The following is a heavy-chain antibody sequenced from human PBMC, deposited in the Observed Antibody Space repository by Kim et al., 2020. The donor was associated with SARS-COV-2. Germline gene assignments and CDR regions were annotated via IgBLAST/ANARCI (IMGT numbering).Heavy chain of an antibody. D-gene: IGHD3-16*02. CDR2: IYYSGST. Sequence: SETLSLTCTVSGGSISSSSYYWGWIRQPPGKGLEWIGSIYYSGSTYYNPSLKSRVTISVDTSKNQFSLKLSSVTAADTAVYYCARREGGYRYWYFDLWGRGTLVTVSS. CDR1: GGSISSSSYY. CDR3: ARREGGYRYWYFDL. V-gene: IGHV4-39*01. J-gene: IGHJ2*01.